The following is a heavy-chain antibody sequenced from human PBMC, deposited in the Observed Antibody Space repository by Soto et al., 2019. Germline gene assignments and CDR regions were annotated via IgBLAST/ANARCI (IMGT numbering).Heavy chain of an antibody. CDR1: GGSMSSHY. J-gene: IGHJ4*02. V-gene: IGHV4-59*11. Sequence: KPSETLSLTCTVSGGSMSSHYWTWLRQPPGKGLEWIGYISYSGSTYYNPSLKSRVTISADTSRNQFSLKLSSVIAADTAVYYCAREDPDASVGYWGQGTLVTVSS. D-gene: IGHD3-16*01. CDR2: ISYSGST. CDR3: AREDPDASVGY.